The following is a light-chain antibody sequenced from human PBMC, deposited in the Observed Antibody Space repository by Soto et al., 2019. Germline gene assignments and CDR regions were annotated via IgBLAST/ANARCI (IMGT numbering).Light chain of an antibody. CDR2: SDN. J-gene: IGLJ2*01. V-gene: IGLV1-44*01. CDR3: AAWDVSLVV. Sequence: QAVVTQPPSASGTPGQRVTISCSGSSSNIGTNTVIWYQQLPGAAPKLLIYSDNQRPSGVPDRFSGSKSGTSASLAISGLQSEDEADYYCAAWDVSLVVFGGGTKLPS. CDR1: SSNIGTNT.